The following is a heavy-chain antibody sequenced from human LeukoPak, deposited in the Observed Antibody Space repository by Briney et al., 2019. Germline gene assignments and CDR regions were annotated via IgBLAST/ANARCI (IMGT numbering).Heavy chain of an antibody. CDR2: INHSGST. J-gene: IGHJ4*02. CDR1: GGSFSNYY. Sequence: PSETLSLTCAVYGGSFSNYYWTWIRQPPGKGLEWIGEINHSGSTNYNSSLKSRVTMSVDTSKNQFSLKLSSVTAADTAVYYCARDRYYYGSGSYYFDYWGQGTLVTVSS. V-gene: IGHV4-34*01. D-gene: IGHD3-10*01. CDR3: ARDRYYYGSGSYYFDY.